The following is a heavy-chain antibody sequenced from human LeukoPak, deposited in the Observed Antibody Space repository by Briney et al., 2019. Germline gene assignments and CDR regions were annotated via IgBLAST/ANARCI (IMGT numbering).Heavy chain of an antibody. CDR2: ITSSSII. Sequence: PGGSLRLSCAGSGFTFSSYSMNWVRQAPGKGLEWVSYITSSSIIYYGDSVKGRFTVSRDNAKNSLYLQMNSLRAEDTAVYYCARVGLWHYPVDSWGQGTLVTVSS. J-gene: IGHJ4*02. CDR1: GFTFSSYS. CDR3: ARVGLWHYPVDS. D-gene: IGHD1-7*01. V-gene: IGHV3-48*01.